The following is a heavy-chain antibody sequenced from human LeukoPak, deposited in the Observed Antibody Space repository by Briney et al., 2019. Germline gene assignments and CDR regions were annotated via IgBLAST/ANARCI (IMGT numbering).Heavy chain of an antibody. J-gene: IGHJ5*02. CDR2: IYSGGTT. V-gene: IGHV3-66*01. CDR1: GFTFSRYW. Sequence: PGGSLRLSCEASGFTFSRYWMHWVRQAPGKGLVWVSLIYSGGTTDYADSVKGRFTISKDNSKNTVFLQMNSLTAEDTALYYCASLYCSRGSCAFDVWGQGTLVTVSS. CDR3: ASLYCSRGSCAFDV. D-gene: IGHD2-15*01.